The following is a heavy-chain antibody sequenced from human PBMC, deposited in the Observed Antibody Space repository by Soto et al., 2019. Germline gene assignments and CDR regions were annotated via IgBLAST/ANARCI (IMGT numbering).Heavy chain of an antibody. V-gene: IGHV4-59*01. CDR2: VHYSGTT. D-gene: IGHD3-10*01. Sequence: SETLSLTCTVSGGPFSNYYWNWIRQSPGKGLEWIGYVHYSGTTNYNPSLKSRVTISLDTSNNQFFLRLTSVTAADTAVYYCARRWSGTDYWGQGTLVTVSS. CDR1: GGPFSNYY. CDR3: ARRWSGTDY. J-gene: IGHJ4*02.